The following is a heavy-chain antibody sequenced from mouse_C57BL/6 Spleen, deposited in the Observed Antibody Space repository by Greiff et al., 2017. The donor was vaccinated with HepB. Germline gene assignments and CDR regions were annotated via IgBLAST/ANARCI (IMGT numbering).Heavy chain of an antibody. CDR3: ARDRYYYGSSTWYFDV. CDR2: ILPGSGST. J-gene: IGHJ1*03. Sequence: VQLQQSGAELMKPGASVKLSCKATGYTFTGYWIEWVKQRPGHGLEWIGEILPGSGSTNYNDKFKGKATFTADTSSNTAYMQLSSLTTEDSAIYYCARDRYYYGSSTWYFDVWGTGTTVTVSS. CDR1: GYTFTGYW. V-gene: IGHV1-9*01. D-gene: IGHD1-1*01.